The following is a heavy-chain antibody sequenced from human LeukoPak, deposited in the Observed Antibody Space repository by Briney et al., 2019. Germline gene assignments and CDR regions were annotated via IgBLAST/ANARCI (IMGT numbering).Heavy chain of an antibody. Sequence: PSETLSLTCTVSGGSISSYYWSWIRQPPGKGLDWIGYIYYSGSTNYNPSLKSRVTISVDTSKNQFSLKLSSVTAADTAVYYCAREELLTGTGFDPWGQGTLVTVSS. CDR1: GGSISSYY. CDR2: IYYSGST. D-gene: IGHD1-20*01. J-gene: IGHJ5*02. CDR3: AREELLTGTGFDP. V-gene: IGHV4-59*01.